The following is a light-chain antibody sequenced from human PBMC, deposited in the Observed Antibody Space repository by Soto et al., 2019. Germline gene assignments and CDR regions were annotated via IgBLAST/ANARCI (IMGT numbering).Light chain of an antibody. CDR2: AAS. J-gene: IGKJ1*01. V-gene: IGKV1-39*01. Sequence: DIQMTQSPSSLSASVGDRVTITWRASQDIDIYLHWYQQKPGTSPKLLIYAASNLPGGGRSRFSGSGSRTDFTLTISSLQLEDFATCYCQQSYSSSPTFGQGTKVDSK. CDR1: QDIDIY. CDR3: QQSYSSSPT.